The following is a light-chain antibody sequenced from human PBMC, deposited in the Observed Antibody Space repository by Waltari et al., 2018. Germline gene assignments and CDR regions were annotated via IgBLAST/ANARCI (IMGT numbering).Light chain of an antibody. CDR1: SEHPRTV. CDR2: VNSDGSH. Sequence: LVLTQSPSATASLPAPPTPTCTLRSEHPRTVMAWLQQRPERGPRYMMKVNSDGSHSKGDEIPDRFSGSSSGAERYLTISNLQSEDEADYFCQTGGHGTWVFGGGTSLTVL. J-gene: IGLJ3*02. V-gene: IGLV4-69*01. CDR3: QTGGHGTWV.